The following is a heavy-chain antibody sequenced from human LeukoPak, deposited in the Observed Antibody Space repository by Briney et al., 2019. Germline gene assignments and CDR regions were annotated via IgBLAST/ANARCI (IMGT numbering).Heavy chain of an antibody. Sequence: SETLSLICTVSGGSISSGDYYWSWIRQPPGKGLEWIGYIYYSGSTYYNPSLKSRVTISEDTSKNQFSLKLSSVTAADTAVYYCARQRFGELLGGMDVWGQGTTVTVSS. CDR3: ARQRFGELLGGMDV. CDR1: GGSISSGDYY. V-gene: IGHV4-30-4*01. J-gene: IGHJ6*02. D-gene: IGHD3-10*01. CDR2: IYYSGST.